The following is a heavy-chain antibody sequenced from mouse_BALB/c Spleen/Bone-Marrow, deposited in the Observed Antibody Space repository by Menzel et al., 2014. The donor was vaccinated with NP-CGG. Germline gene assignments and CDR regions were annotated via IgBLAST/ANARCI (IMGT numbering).Heavy chain of an antibody. Sequence: VQLKESGGGLVKPGGSLKLSCAASGFTFSSYAVSWVRQTPEKRLEWVATISSGGSYTYYPDSVKGRFTISRDNAKNTLYLQMSSLRSEDTAMYYCARHGITRLLDYWGQGTTLTVST. CDR3: ARHGITRLLDY. J-gene: IGHJ2*01. CDR2: ISSGGSYT. V-gene: IGHV5-9-3*01. CDR1: GFTFSSYA. D-gene: IGHD2-4*01.